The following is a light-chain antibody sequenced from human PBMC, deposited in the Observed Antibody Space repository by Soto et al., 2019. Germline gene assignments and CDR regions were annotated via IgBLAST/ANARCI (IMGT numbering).Light chain of an antibody. J-gene: IGKJ5*01. CDR3: QQRYAWPPIT. V-gene: IGKV3-11*01. Sequence: EIVLTQSPATLSLSPGERATLSCRASRSVRSYFAWYQQKPGQAPRLLIYDASNRAAGIPARFSGSGAATAFTLPISNLQPHDFAVYYCQQRYAWPPITFGQGTRLEIK. CDR2: DAS. CDR1: RSVRSY.